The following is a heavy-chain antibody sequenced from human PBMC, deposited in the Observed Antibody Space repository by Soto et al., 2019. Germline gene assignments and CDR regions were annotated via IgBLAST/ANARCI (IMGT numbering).Heavy chain of an antibody. CDR1: GGTFIDYG. Sequence: TGVALRLCWGAAGGTFIDYGGSWVRQAPGKGLEWVSTVSVSGGTTYYADSVKGRFTISRDTSKKTVFLQMNSLRADDTAVYYCAKGLYSYDSSGYRVFDYWGQGPPVTVSS. CDR2: VSVSGGTT. J-gene: IGHJ4*02. V-gene: IGHV3-23*01. CDR3: AKGLYSYDSSGYRVFDY. D-gene: IGHD3-22*01.